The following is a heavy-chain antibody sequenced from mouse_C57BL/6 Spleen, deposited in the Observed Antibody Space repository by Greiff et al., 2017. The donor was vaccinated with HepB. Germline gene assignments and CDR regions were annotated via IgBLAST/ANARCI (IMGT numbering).Heavy chain of an antibody. D-gene: IGHD1-1*01. V-gene: IGHV5-4*01. CDR2: ISDGGSYT. CDR1: GFTFSSYA. Sequence: DVKLVESGGGLVKPGGSLKLSCAASGFTFSSYAMSWVRQTPEKRLEWVATISDGGSYTYYPDNVKGRFTISRDNAKNNLYLQMSHLKSEDTAMYYCAREGTTDYYLDYWGQGTTLTVSS. J-gene: IGHJ2*01. CDR3: AREGTTDYYLDY.